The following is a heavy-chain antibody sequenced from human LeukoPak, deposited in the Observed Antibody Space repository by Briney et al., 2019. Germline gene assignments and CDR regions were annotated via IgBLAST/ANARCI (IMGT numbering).Heavy chain of an antibody. Sequence: ASVKVSCKASGYTFTSYGINWVRQAPGQGLEWMGWISSDNGDTDYAQKLQGRVTMTTDTSTSTAYMELRSLRSDDTAVYFCGRRGGYNEIDYWGQGTLVTVSS. V-gene: IGHV1-18*01. D-gene: IGHD5-24*01. J-gene: IGHJ4*02. CDR1: GYTFTSYG. CDR2: ISSDNGDT. CDR3: GRRGGYNEIDY.